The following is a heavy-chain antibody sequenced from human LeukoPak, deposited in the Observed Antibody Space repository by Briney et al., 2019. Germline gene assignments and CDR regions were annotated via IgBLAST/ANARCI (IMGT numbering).Heavy chain of an antibody. D-gene: IGHD3-10*01. J-gene: IGHJ4*02. Sequence: GGSLRLSCAASGFTVSSNYMSWVRQAPGKGLEWVSVIYSGGSTYYADSVKGRFTIPRDNSKNTLYLQMNSLRAEETAVYYCARKYRGEYYFAYWGQGTLATVSS. V-gene: IGHV3-66*01. CDR3: ARKYRGEYYFAY. CDR2: IYSGGST. CDR1: GFTVSSNY.